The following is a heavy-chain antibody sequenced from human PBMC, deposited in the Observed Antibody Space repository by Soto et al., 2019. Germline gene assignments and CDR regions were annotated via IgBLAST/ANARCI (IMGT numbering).Heavy chain of an antibody. CDR1: GFTFSSYA. D-gene: IGHD6-13*01. V-gene: IGHV3-23*01. J-gene: IGHJ4*02. Sequence: GGSLRLSCAASGFTFSSYAMSWVRQAPGKGLEWVSAISGSGGSTYYADSVKGRFTISRDNSKNTLYLQMNSLRAEDTAVYYCAKGHEQQLVLLLDYWGQGTLVTVSS. CDR2: ISGSGGST. CDR3: AKGHEQQLVLLLDY.